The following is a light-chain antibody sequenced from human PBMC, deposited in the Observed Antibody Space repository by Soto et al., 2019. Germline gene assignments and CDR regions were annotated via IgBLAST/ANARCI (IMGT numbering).Light chain of an antibody. CDR2: GNS. J-gene: IGLJ1*01. V-gene: IGLV1-40*01. CDR3: CSYEGRFF. Sequence: QSVLTQAPSVSGAPGQRVTISCTGSSSNIGAGYDVHWYQQLPGTAPKLLIYGNSNRPSGVPDRFSGSKSGTSASLAITGLQGDDEADYYCCSYEGRFFFGTGTKVTVL. CDR1: SSNIGAGYD.